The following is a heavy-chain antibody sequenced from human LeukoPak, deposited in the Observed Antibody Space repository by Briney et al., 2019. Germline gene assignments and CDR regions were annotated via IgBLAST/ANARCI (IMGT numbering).Heavy chain of an antibody. V-gene: IGHV4-39*07. D-gene: IGHD3-16*01. CDR3: ARVKDPGGYYYYYYMDV. Sequence: SETLSLTCTVSDGSISSSSYYWGWIRQPPGTGLEWIGSIYYGSVFYSVSTYYNPSLKSRVTMSGDTSKNQFSLKLSSVTAADTAMYCARVKDPGGYYYYYYMDVWGKGTTVTVSS. CDR1: DGSISSSSYY. J-gene: IGHJ6*03. CDR2: IYYGSVFYSVST.